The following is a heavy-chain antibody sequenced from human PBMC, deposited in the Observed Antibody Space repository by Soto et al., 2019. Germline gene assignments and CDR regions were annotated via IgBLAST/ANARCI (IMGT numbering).Heavy chain of an antibody. V-gene: IGHV4-30-2*01. CDR3: ARGPPLLW. CDR2: TYHSGST. D-gene: IGHD2-21*01. CDR1: GCSISSRGYS. J-gene: IGHJ4*02. Sequence: QLQLQESGSGLVKPSQTLSLTCAVSGCSISSRGYSWSWIRQPPGKGLQCIGYTYHSGSTYSNPCLKRRVTISVDRSKNQFSPKPSSVPAADTAVYYCARGPPLLWWSQGALVTVSS.